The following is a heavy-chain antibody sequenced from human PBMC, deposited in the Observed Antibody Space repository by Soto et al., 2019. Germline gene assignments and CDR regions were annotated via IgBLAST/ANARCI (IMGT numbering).Heavy chain of an antibody. CDR3: ARSLDGALMVYAIPISYYYGMDV. CDR2: IIPIFGTA. Sequence: SVKVSCKASGGTCSSYAISWVLQAPGQGLEWMGGIIPIFGTANYAQKFQGRVTITADKSTSTAYMELSSLRSEDTAVYYCARSLDGALMVYAIPISYYYGMDVWGQGTTVTVSS. V-gene: IGHV1-69*06. CDR1: GGTCSSYA. D-gene: IGHD2-8*01. J-gene: IGHJ6*02.